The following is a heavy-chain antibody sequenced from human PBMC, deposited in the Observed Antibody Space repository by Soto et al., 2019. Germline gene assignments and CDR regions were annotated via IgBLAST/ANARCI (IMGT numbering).Heavy chain of an antibody. CDR1: GDTITFYS. CDR2: SNPILSMS. D-gene: IGHD3-10*01. J-gene: IGHJ4*02. V-gene: IGHV1-69*02. CDR3: ASSYGSGYRAFDY. Sequence: QVQLVQSGAEVKRPGSSVKVSCKASGDTITFYSISWVRQAPGLGLEWMGRSNPILSMSNYAQRFQGRVTMTSEKSTSTAYMELSSLRAKDTAIYYCASSYGSGYRAFDYWGQGALVTVSS.